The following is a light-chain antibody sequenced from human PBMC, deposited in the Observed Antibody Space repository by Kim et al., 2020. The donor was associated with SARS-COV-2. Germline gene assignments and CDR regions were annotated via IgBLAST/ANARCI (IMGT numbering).Light chain of an antibody. CDR1: QSVGTF. CDR3: QQRSNWPGT. CDR2: DAS. V-gene: IGKV3-11*01. J-gene: IGKJ3*01. Sequence: EIVLTQSPATLSLSPGEGATLSCRASQSVGTFLAWYQQKPGQAPRLLIYDASNRATGIPPRFSGSGSGTDFTLTISSLEPEDFAVYYCQQRSNWPGTFGPGTKVDIK.